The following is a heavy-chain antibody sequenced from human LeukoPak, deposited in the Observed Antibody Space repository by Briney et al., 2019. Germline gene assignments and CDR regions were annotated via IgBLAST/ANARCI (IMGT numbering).Heavy chain of an antibody. CDR3: AKDSPRDDYVRGSYRYSRRGLDI. V-gene: IGHV1-18*01. J-gene: IGHJ3*02. D-gene: IGHD3-16*02. Sequence: ASVNVSCKASGSEFSSYGISWVRQAPGQGPEWMGWISAYNGKTKYAEEFQGRLTMTTETSTSTAYMELRSLTSADTAVYYCAKDSPRDDYVRGSYRYSRRGLDIWGQGTLVTASS. CDR1: GSEFSSYG. CDR2: ISAYNGKT.